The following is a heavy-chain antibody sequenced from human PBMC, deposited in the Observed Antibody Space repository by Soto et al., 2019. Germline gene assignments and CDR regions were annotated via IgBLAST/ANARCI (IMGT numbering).Heavy chain of an antibody. D-gene: IGHD3-10*01. V-gene: IGHV4-38-2*01. CDR1: GYSISSGYY. CDR3: ARAGDTMIRGVIIMNYYGMDV. Sequence: ASETLSLTCVVSGYSISSGYYWGWIRQPPGKGLEWIGNVHHSGITYYNPSLKSRVSISRDTSKNHYSLNLSSVTAADTAVYYCARAGDTMIRGVIIMNYYGMDVWGHGTTVTSP. CDR2: VHHSGIT. J-gene: IGHJ6*02.